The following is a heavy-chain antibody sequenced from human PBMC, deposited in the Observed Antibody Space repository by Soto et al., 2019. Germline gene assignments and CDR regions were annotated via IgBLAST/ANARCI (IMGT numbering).Heavy chain of an antibody. CDR2: GLRHEFV. Sequence: PSDTLSLTCTVSGGSISDLYLSWTRQPPGKGLEWIGYGLRHEFVGTNPSLTNRVTISVDMSKRQFSLRLNSVTAADTAVYYCVAGPDHAKSAYWGQGTLVTVSS. CDR3: VAGPDHAKSAY. CDR1: GGSISDLY. J-gene: IGHJ4*01. V-gene: IGHV4-59*11.